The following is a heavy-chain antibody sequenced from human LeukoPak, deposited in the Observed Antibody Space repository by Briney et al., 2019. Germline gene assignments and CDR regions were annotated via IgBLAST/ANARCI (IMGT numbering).Heavy chain of an antibody. Sequence: GGSLRLSCAASGFTFSSYGMHWVRQAPGKGLEWVAFIRYDGSNKYYADSVKGRFTISRDNSKNTLYLQMNSLRAEDTAVYYCAKDPKAYSGSFDYWGQGTLVTVSS. CDR2: IRYDGSNK. V-gene: IGHV3-30*02. CDR3: AKDPKAYSGSFDY. CDR1: GFTFSSYG. D-gene: IGHD6-6*01. J-gene: IGHJ4*02.